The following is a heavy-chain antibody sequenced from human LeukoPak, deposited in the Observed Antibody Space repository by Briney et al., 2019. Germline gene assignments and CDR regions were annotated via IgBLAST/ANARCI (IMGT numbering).Heavy chain of an antibody. D-gene: IGHD6-19*01. CDR1: GFTFDNYA. CDR2: IIWNSGTI. J-gene: IGHJ3*01. CDR3: AKGISVAVPDALDD. Sequence: GRSLRLSCSASGFTFDNYAMHWCPQAPGKGVEGVSGIIWNSGTIGYVDSVGGRFTISRDNAKNSLYLQMNSLRPEDAALYFCAKGISVAVPDALDDWGQGTMVTVSS. V-gene: IGHV3-9*01.